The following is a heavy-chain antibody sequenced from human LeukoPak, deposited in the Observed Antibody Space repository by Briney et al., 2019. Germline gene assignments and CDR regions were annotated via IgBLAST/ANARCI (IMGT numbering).Heavy chain of an antibody. CDR3: AKLSVAGTWFDY. J-gene: IGHJ4*02. V-gene: IGHV3-64*01. CDR2: ISSNGGST. D-gene: IGHD6-19*01. CDR1: GFTFADYA. Sequence: GGSLRLSCTASGFTFADYAMHWVRQAPGKGLEYVSAISSNGGSTYYANSVKGRFTISRDNSKSTLYLQMNSLRAEDTAVYYCAKLSVAGTWFDYCGQGTLVTVSS.